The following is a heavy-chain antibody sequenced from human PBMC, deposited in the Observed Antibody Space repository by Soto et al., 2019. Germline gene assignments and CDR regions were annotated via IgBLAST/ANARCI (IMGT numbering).Heavy chain of an antibody. CDR2: ISWNSNTI. CDR3: AKDTGPN. V-gene: IGHV3-9*01. CDR1: GFTFSSYA. Sequence: GWFLRLSCAASGFTFSSYAMHWVRQAPGKGLEWVSGISWNSNTIAYADSVKGRFTISRDNAKNSLYLQMNSLRAEDTAFYYCAKDTGPNWGQGTLVTVSS. J-gene: IGHJ4*02.